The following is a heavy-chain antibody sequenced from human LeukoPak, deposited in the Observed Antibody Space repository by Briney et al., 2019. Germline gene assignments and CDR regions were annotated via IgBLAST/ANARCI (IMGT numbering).Heavy chain of an antibody. D-gene: IGHD3-10*01. V-gene: IGHV3-30*18. J-gene: IGHJ3*02. CDR1: GFTFSGYG. CDR3: AKLVTMVRGVMVAFDI. CDR2: ISYDGSNK. Sequence: PGRSLRLSCAASGFTFSGYGMHWVRQAPGKGLEWVAVISYDGSNKYYADSVKGRFTISRDNSKNTLYLQMNSLRAEDTAVYYCAKLVTMVRGVMVAFDIWGQGTTVTVSS.